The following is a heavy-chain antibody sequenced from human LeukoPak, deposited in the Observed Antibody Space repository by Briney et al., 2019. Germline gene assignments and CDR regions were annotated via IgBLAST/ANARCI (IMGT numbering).Heavy chain of an antibody. CDR1: GYTFTGYY. Sequence: ASVKVSCKASGYTFTGYYMHWVRQAPGQGLEWMGWINPNSGGTNYAQKFQGRVTMTRVTSISTAYMELSSLRSDDTAVYYCASCFGGGGSCYEIDYWGQGTLVTVSS. CDR3: ASCFGGGGSCYEIDY. CDR2: INPNSGGT. D-gene: IGHD2-15*01. J-gene: IGHJ4*02. V-gene: IGHV1-2*02.